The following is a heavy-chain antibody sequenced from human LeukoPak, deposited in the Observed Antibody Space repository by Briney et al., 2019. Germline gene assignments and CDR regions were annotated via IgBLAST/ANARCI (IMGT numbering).Heavy chain of an antibody. CDR1: GFTFDDYA. D-gene: IGHD6-19*01. CDR3: CSGSGWLDDAFDI. Sequence: GGSLRLSCAPSGFTFDDYAMHWVRQAPGKGLEWVSLISGDGGSTYYADSVKGRFTISRDNSKNSLYLQMNSLRTEDTALYHCCSGSGWLDDAFDIWGQGTMVTVSS. CDR2: ISGDGGST. V-gene: IGHV3-43*02. J-gene: IGHJ3*02.